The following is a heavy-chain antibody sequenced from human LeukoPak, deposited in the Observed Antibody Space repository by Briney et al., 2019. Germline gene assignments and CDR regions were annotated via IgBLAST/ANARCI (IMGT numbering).Heavy chain of an antibody. D-gene: IGHD3-9*01. CDR2: IYHSGST. CDR1: GGSISSSNW. Sequence: ASETLSLTCAVSGGSISSSNWWSWVRQPPGKGLEWIGEIYHSGSTNYNPSLKSRVTISVDKSKNQFSLKLSSVTAADTAVYYCAYDDILTGYSPGRIYFQHWGQGTLVTVSS. CDR3: AYDDILTGYSPGRIYFQH. V-gene: IGHV4-4*02. J-gene: IGHJ1*01.